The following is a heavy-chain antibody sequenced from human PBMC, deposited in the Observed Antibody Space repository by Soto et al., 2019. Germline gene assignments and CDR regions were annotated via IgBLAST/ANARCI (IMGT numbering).Heavy chain of an antibody. J-gene: IGHJ6*04. Sequence: GGSLRLSCAASGFTFSSYSMNWVRQAPGKGLEWVSSISSSSSYIYYADSVKGRFTVSRDNAKNSLYLQMNSLRAEDTAVYYCARVVTTGVADVWGKGTTVTVSS. CDR2: ISSSSSYI. CDR3: ARVVTTGVADV. CDR1: GFTFSSYS. D-gene: IGHD4-4*01. V-gene: IGHV3-21*01.